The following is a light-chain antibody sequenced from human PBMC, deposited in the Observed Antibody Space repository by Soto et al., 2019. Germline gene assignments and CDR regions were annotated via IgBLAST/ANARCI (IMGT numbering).Light chain of an antibody. J-gene: IGKJ1*01. CDR1: QTISSW. Sequence: QSSSTVQVSVGDVVTITCRASQTISSWLAWYQQKPGKAPKLLIYKASTLKSGVPSRFSGSGSGTEFTLTISSLQPDDFATDYCQPHKSYSWTGRQGTKWIS. V-gene: IGKV1-5*03. CDR3: QPHKSYSWT. CDR2: KAS.